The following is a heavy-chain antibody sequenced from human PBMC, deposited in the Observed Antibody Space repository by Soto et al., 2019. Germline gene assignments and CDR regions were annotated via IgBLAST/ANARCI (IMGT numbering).Heavy chain of an antibody. D-gene: IGHD5-18*01. V-gene: IGHV3-23*01. CDR1: GFTFSSYA. Sequence: PGGSLRLSCAASGFTFSSYAMHWVHQAPGKGLEWVCGINTSGDSPDYADSVKGRFTISRDNSKNTVHLQMNSLRAEDTAVYYCALRGYYYGRSFDYWGQGTLVTVSS. CDR2: INTSGDSP. CDR3: ALRGYYYGRSFDY. J-gene: IGHJ4*02.